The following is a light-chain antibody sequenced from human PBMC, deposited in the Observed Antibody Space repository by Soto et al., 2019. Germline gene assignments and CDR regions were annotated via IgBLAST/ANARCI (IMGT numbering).Light chain of an antibody. CDR2: DSS. CDR3: QQYNNWPPRYT. Sequence: DIVLTQSPATLSVSPGESATLSCRASRSVSRALAWYQHVPGQAPRLLIYDSSTRATGVPARFSGSGSGTRFTLTISSLQSEDFAVYYCQQYNNWPPRYTFGQGTKLQI. V-gene: IGKV3-15*01. CDR1: RSVSRA. J-gene: IGKJ2*01.